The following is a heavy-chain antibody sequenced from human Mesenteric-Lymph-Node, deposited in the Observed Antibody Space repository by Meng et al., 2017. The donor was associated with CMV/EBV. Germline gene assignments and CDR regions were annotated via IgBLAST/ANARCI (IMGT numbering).Heavy chain of an antibody. CDR3: ARDTLRDYYYYGMDV. CDR2: ISSGGNFK. CDR1: GFTFSSYE. J-gene: IGHJ6*02. V-gene: IGHV3-48*03. Sequence: GGSLRLSCAASGFTFSSYEMNWVRQGPGKGLEWVSYISSGGNFKHYTDSVKGRFTISRDDAKNSLYLQMNSLRAEDTAVYYCARDTLRDYYYYGMDVWGQGTTVTVSS.